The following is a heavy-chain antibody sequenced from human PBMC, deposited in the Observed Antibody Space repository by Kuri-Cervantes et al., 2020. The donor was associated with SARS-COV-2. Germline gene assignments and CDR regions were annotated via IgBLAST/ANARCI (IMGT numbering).Heavy chain of an antibody. CDR2: INAGNGNT. Sequence: ASVKVSCKASGYTFTSYAMHWVRQAPGQRLEWMGWINAGNGNTKYSQKFQGRVTITRDTSASTAYMELSSLRSEDTAVYYCAGAPGIAVAEIDYWGQGTLVTVSS. D-gene: IGHD6-19*01. CDR3: AGAPGIAVAEIDY. J-gene: IGHJ4*02. V-gene: IGHV1-3*01. CDR1: GYTFTSYA.